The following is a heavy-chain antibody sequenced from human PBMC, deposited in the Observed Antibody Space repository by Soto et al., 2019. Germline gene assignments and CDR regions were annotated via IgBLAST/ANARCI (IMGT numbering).Heavy chain of an antibody. D-gene: IGHD1-26*01. J-gene: IGHJ4*02. Sequence: GGSLRLSCAASGFTFSSYWMHWVRQAPGKGLVWVSRINSDGSSTSYADSVKGRFTISRDNAKNTLYLQMNILRAEDTAVYYCARGFPRHLGAEIYNFDFWGQGTLVTVSS. CDR3: ARGFPRHLGAEIYNFDF. CDR1: GFTFSSYW. CDR2: INSDGSST. V-gene: IGHV3-74*01.